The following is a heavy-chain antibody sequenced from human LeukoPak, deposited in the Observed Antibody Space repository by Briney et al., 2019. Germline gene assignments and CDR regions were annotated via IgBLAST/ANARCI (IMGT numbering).Heavy chain of an antibody. Sequence: GGSLRLSCAASGFTFSSYSMNWVRQAPGKGLEWVSSISSSSSYIYYADSVKGRFTISRDNSKNTLYLQMNSLRAEDTAVYYCARDRATYYDFWSGYSADNYFDYWGQGTLVTVSS. CDR1: GFTFSSYS. CDR2: ISSSSSYI. V-gene: IGHV3-21*01. CDR3: ARDRATYYDFWSGYSADNYFDY. J-gene: IGHJ4*02. D-gene: IGHD3-3*01.